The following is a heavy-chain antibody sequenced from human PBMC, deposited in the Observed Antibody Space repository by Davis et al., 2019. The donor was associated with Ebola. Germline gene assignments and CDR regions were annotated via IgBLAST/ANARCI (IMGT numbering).Heavy chain of an antibody. D-gene: IGHD4-11*01. CDR1: GFTFGSYS. CDR3: ARGQYGMDV. V-gene: IGHV3-21*06. CDR2: ISSSGSYI. J-gene: IGHJ6*04. Sequence: GGSLRLSCAASGFTFGSYSMNWVRQAPGKGLEWVSSISSSGSYIHYADSVKGRFTISRDNTKNSMYLQMNSLRAEDTAVYYCARGQYGMDVWGKGTTVTVSS.